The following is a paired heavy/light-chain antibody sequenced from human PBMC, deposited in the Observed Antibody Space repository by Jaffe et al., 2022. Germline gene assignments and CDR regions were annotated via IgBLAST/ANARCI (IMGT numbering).Light chain of an antibody. CDR2: EVT. V-gene: IGLV2-8*01. J-gene: IGLJ2*01. CDR3: SSYAGDTNV. Sequence: QSALTQPPSASGSPGQSVTISCTGTSSDVGGYDYVSWYQQHPGKAPKLMIYEVTKRPSGVPDRFSGSKSGNTASLTVSGLQADDEADYYCSSYAGDTNVFGGGTKLTVL. CDR1: SSDVGGYDY.
Heavy chain of an antibody. J-gene: IGHJ3*02. CDR2: TDGDGSYT. Sequence: EVQLVESGGGLVQPGGSLRLSCAASGFTFSSHRIHWVRQTPGKGLVWVSRTDGDGSYTSYVDSVKGRFTVSRDNAKNTVFLQMNSLRAEDTAVYYCARAGHIVARAAFDIWGQGTMVTVS. CDR3: ARAGHIVARAAFDI. CDR1: GFTFSSHR. D-gene: IGHD5-12*01. V-gene: IGHV3-74*01.